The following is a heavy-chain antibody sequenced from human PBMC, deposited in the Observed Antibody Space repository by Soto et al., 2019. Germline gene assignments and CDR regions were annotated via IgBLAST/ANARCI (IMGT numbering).Heavy chain of an antibody. CDR3: AKDLGYCSGGSCYSYAEYFQH. V-gene: IGHV3-33*06. CDR1: GFTFSSYS. D-gene: IGHD2-15*01. CDR2: IWYDGSNK. Sequence: PGGSLRLSCAASGFTFSSYSMHWVRQAPGKGLEWVAVIWYDGSNKYYADSVKGRFTISRDNSKNTLYLQMNSLRAEDTAVYYCAKDLGYCSGGSCYSYAEYFQHWGQGTLVTVSS. J-gene: IGHJ1*01.